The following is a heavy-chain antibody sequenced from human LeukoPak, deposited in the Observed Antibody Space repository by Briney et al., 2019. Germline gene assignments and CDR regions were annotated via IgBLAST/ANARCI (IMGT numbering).Heavy chain of an antibody. Sequence: ASVKVSCKASGYTFTSYGISWVRQAPGQGLEWMGGFDPEDGETIYAQKFQGRVTMTEDTSTDTAYMELSSLRSEDTAVYYCARATAFSSPAFDYWGQGTLVTVSS. CDR2: FDPEDGET. D-gene: IGHD1-26*01. CDR3: ARATAFSSPAFDY. CDR1: GYTFTSYG. J-gene: IGHJ4*02. V-gene: IGHV1-24*01.